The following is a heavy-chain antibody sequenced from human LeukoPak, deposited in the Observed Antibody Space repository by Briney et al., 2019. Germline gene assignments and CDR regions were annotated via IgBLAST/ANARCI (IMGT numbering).Heavy chain of an antibody. CDR1: GGTFSSCA. CDR3: ARYYYDSSGSPEGGFDP. V-gene: IGHV1-69*05. D-gene: IGHD3-22*01. CDR2: IIPIFGTA. Sequence: VASVKVSCKASGGTFSSCAISWVRQAPGQGLEWMGRIIPIFGTANYAQKFQGRVTITTDESTSTAYMELSSLRSEDTAVYYCARYYYDSSGSPEGGFDPRGQGTLVTVSS. J-gene: IGHJ5*02.